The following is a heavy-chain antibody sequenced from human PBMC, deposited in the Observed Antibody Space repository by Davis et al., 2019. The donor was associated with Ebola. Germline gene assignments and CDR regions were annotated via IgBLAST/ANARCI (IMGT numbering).Heavy chain of an antibody. CDR3: ARFGPTRGFDY. J-gene: IGHJ4*02. Sequence: GESLKISCAASGFTFSSYAMHWVRQAPGKGLEWVAVISYDGSNKYYADSVKGRFTISRDNSKNTLYLQMNSLRAEDTAVYYCARFGPTRGFDYWGQGTLVTVSS. CDR1: GFTFSSYA. D-gene: IGHD3/OR15-3a*01. V-gene: IGHV3-30-3*01. CDR2: ISYDGSNK.